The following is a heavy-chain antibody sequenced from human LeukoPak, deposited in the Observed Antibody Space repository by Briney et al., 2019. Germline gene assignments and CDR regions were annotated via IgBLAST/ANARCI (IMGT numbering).Heavy chain of an antibody. CDR3: ARGGWAYYYDSSFDY. CDR2: ISSSSSTI. J-gene: IGHJ4*02. V-gene: IGHV3-48*01. Sequence: GGSLRLSCAASGFTFSSYSMNWVRQAPGKGLEGVSYISSSSSTIYYADSVKGRFTISRDNAKNSLYLQMNSLRAEDTAVYYCARGGWAYYYDSSFDYWGQGTLVTVSS. D-gene: IGHD3-22*01. CDR1: GFTFSSYS.